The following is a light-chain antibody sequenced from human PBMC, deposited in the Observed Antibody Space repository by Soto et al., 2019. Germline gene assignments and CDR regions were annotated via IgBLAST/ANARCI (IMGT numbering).Light chain of an antibody. Sequence: QSALTQPASVSGSPGQSITISCTGTSSDVGGYNYVSWYQQHPGKAPKLLIFEVSNRPSGVSNRFSGSKSGNTASLTISGLQAEDEADYYCSSHRSDITVVFGGGTKLTVL. V-gene: IGLV2-14*01. CDR1: SSDVGGYNY. J-gene: IGLJ2*01. CDR2: EVS. CDR3: SSHRSDITVV.